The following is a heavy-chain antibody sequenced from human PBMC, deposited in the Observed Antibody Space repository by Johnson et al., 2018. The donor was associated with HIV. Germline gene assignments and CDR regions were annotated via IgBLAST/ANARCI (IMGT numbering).Heavy chain of an antibody. J-gene: IGHJ3*02. Sequence: VQLVESGGGVVQPGGSLRLSCAASGFIFSSYAMHWVRQAPGQGLQYVSAISSNGGSTYYANSVKGRFTISRDNSRNTLYLQMGRLRVEDMAVYYCARDVASVYGSGDHAFDIWGQGTMVTVSS. CDR1: GFIFSSYA. CDR3: ARDVASVYGSGDHAFDI. CDR2: ISSNGGST. D-gene: IGHD3-10*01. V-gene: IGHV3-64*01.